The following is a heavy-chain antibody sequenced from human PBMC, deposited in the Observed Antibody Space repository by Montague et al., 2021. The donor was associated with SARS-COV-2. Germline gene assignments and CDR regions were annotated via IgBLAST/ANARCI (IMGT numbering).Heavy chain of an antibody. V-gene: IGHV3-43*02. D-gene: IGHD3-10*01. CDR2: IRGDGGST. J-gene: IGHJ4*02. CDR3: AKDMRGMVRGWGIDS. Sequence: SLRLSCAASGFTFEDYAMHWVRQAPGKGLEWVSLIRGDGGSTYYADSVKGRFTISRDNSKNSLYLQMNSLRTEDTALYYCAKDMRGMVRGWGIDSWGQGTLVTVSS. CDR1: GFTFEDYA.